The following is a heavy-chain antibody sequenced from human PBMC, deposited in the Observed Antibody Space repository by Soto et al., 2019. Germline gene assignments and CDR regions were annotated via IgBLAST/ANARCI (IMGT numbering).Heavy chain of an antibody. V-gene: IGHV3-23*01. Sequence: GGSLRLSCAASGFTFNNYAMNWIRQAPGKGLEWVSAINGRGDDTWYADSVKGRFTTSRDNSKNTLYLQMNSLKVEDTATYYCAKPGRHCSGGPCQSWTTWFDPWGQGTLVTVSS. D-gene: IGHD2-15*01. J-gene: IGHJ5*02. CDR3: AKPGRHCSGGPCQSWTTWFDP. CDR2: INGRGDDT. CDR1: GFTFNNYA.